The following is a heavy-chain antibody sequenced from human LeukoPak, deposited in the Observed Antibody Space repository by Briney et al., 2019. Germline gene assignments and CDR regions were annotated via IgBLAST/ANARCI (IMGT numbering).Heavy chain of an antibody. V-gene: IGHV3-48*04. D-gene: IGHD5-24*01. Sequence: PGGSLRLSCAASGFTFSSYSMNWVRQAPGKGLEWVSYISSSNSTIYYADSVKGRFIISRDNAKNSLYLQMNSLRAEDTAVYYCARDPDGYNYLGAFDYWGQGTLVTVSS. CDR1: GFTFSSYS. J-gene: IGHJ4*02. CDR3: ARDPDGYNYLGAFDY. CDR2: ISSSNSTI.